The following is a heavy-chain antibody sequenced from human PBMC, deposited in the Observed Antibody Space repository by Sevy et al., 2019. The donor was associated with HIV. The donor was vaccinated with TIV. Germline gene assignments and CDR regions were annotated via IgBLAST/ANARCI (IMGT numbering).Heavy chain of an antibody. V-gene: IGHV3-30*18. D-gene: IGHD4-17*01. CDR2: ISYDGSNK. Sequence: GGSLRLSCAASGFTFSRYGMHWVRQAPGKGLEWVAVISYDGSNKYYADSVKGRFTISRDNSKNTLYLQMNSLRAEDTAVYYCAKEGQDYGDYSSYYYYYGMDVWGQGTTVTVSS. CDR1: GFTFSRYG. CDR3: AKEGQDYGDYSSYYYYYGMDV. J-gene: IGHJ6*02.